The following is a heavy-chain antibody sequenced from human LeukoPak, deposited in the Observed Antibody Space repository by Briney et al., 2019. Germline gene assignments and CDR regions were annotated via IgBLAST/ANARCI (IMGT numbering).Heavy chain of an antibody. CDR1: GYTFTGYY. J-gene: IGHJ1*01. Sequence: ASVKVSCKASGYTFTGYYIHWVRQAPGQGLEWMAWINVNSGGTDPAQNFQGRVTMTRDTSISTAYMEVSRLRSDDTAVYYCVRGTGYCSSTSCYNSGEYFQHWGQGTLVTVSS. CDR2: INVNSGGT. D-gene: IGHD2-2*02. V-gene: IGHV1-2*02. CDR3: VRGTGYCSSTSCYNSGEYFQH.